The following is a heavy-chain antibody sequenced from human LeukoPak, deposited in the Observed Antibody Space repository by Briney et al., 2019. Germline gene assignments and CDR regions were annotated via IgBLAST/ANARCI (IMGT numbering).Heavy chain of an antibody. V-gene: IGHV3-74*01. D-gene: IGHD6-13*01. CDR3: ASLVAAAADNWFDP. J-gene: IGHJ5*02. CDR2: INSDGSWT. CDR1: GNYW. Sequence: GGSLRLSCAPSGNYWMHWVRQAPGKGLVWVSHINSDGSWTSYADSVKGRFTISRDNAKNSLYLQMNSLRAEDTAVYYCASLVAAAADNWFDPWGQGTLVTVSS.